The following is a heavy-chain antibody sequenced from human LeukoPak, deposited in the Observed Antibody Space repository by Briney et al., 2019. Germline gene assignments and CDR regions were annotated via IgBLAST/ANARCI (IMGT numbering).Heavy chain of an antibody. CDR1: GFTFSNAY. V-gene: IGHV3-23*01. CDR3: AKADYYYDSSGYFYYFDY. J-gene: IGHJ4*02. Sequence: GGSLRLSCAASGFTFSNAYMNWVRQAPGKGLEWVSAISGSGGSTYYADSVKGRFAISRDNSKSTLYLQMNSLRAEDTAVYYCAKADYYYDSSGYFYYFDYWGQGTLVTVSS. CDR2: ISGSGGST. D-gene: IGHD3-22*01.